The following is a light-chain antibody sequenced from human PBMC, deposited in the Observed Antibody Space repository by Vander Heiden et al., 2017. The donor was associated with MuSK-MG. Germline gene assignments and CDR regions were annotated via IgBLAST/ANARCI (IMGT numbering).Light chain of an antibody. CDR1: QSVSSN. V-gene: IGKV3-15*01. Sequence: EIVMTQSPATLSVSPGERATLSCRASQSVSSNLAWYQQKPGQAPRPLIYGTSARATGIPARFSGSGSGTDFTLTISSLQSEDFAVYYCQQYNNWPPMYTFGQGTKVEIK. CDR2: GTS. J-gene: IGKJ2*01. CDR3: QQYNNWPPMYT.